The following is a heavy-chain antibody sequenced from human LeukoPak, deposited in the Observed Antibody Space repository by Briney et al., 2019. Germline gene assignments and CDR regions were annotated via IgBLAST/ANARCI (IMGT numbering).Heavy chain of an antibody. CDR2: ISSSSSYI. CDR3: ARGDSIYDSSGYAFDY. Sequence: GGSLRLSCAASGFTFSSYSMNWVRQAPGKGLEWVSSISSSSSYIYYADSVKGRFTISRDNAKNSLYLQMNSLRAEDTAVYYCARGDSIYDSSGYAFDYWGQGTLVTVSS. CDR1: GFTFSSYS. V-gene: IGHV3-21*01. J-gene: IGHJ4*02. D-gene: IGHD3-22*01.